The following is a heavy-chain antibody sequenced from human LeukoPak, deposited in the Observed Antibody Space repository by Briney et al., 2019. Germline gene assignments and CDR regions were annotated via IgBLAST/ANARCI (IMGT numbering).Heavy chain of an antibody. CDR3: ARGANGAITQWDAFDI. Sequence: SETLSLTCSVSGFTISTYYWIWIRQPPGKGLEWIGYIYTSVSTNYNPSLDSLLTISVDTSNNPFSQQLSSRTAAYTVVYYCARGANGAITQWDAFDIWSQGTMVTVSS. D-gene: IGHD2-21*01. CDR2: IYTSVST. CDR1: GFTISTYY. J-gene: IGHJ3*02. V-gene: IGHV4-4*09.